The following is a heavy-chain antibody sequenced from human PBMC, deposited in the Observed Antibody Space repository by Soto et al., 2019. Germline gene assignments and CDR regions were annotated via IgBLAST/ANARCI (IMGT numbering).Heavy chain of an antibody. CDR1: GFTFSSYA. CDR2: FRGSGSNT. J-gene: IGHJ6*02. Sequence: EMQLLESGGGLIQPGGSLRLSCAASGFTFSSYAMSWVRQAPGKGLEWISGFRGSGSNTYYADSVEGRFTISRDSSKNTLYLQMNRLRAEDTAVSYCEKDMSYYDSSGYYSGYYSYGVDVWGQGTTVTVSS. D-gene: IGHD3-22*01. CDR3: EKDMSYYDSSGYYSGYYSYGVDV. V-gene: IGHV3-23*01.